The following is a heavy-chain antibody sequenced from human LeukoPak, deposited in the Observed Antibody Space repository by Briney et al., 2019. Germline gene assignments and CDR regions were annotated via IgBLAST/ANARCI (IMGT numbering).Heavy chain of an antibody. D-gene: IGHD2-2*02. CDR1: GYSISSGYY. V-gene: IGHV4-38-2*01. J-gene: IGHJ6*03. CDR2: IYHSGST. Sequence: KPSETLSLTCAVSGYSISSGYYWGWIRQPPGKGLEWIGSIYHSGSTYYNPSLKSRVTISVDTSKNQFSLKLSSVTAADTAVYYCARERSIYCSSTSCYNDYYYYYYMDVWGKGTTVTVSS. CDR3: ARERSIYCSSTSCYNDYYYYYYMDV.